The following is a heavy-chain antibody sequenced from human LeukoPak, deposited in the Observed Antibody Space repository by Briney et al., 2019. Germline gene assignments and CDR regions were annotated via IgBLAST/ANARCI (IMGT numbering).Heavy chain of an antibody. CDR3: ARSYSSSWYGVYYFDY. J-gene: IGHJ4*02. D-gene: IGHD6-13*01. Sequence: SETLSLTCTVSGGSISSYYWSWIRQPAGKGLEWIGRIYTSGSTNYNPSLKSRVTMSVDTSKNQFSLKLSSVTAADTAVYYCARSYSSSWYGVYYFDYWGQGILVTVSS. CDR1: GGSISSYY. V-gene: IGHV4-4*07. CDR2: IYTSGST.